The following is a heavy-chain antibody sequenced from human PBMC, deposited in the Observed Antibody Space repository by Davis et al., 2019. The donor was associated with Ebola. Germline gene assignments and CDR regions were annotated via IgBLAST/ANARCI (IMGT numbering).Heavy chain of an antibody. Sequence: PGGSLRLSCAASGFTFSSYGMHWVRQAPGKGLEWVAVISYDGSNKYYADSVKGRFTISRDNSKNTLYLQMNSLRAEDTAVYYCARGECITAGCAFDIWGQGTMVTVSS. V-gene: IGHV3-30*03. D-gene: IGHD1-14*01. CDR1: GFTFSSYG. CDR3: ARGECITAGCAFDI. CDR2: ISYDGSNK. J-gene: IGHJ3*02.